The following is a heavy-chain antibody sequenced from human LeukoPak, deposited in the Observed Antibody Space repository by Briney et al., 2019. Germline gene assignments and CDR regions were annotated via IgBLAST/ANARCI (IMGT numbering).Heavy chain of an antibody. Sequence: SETLSLTCTVSGGSISSSSYYWGWIRQPPGKGLEWIGSIYYSGRTLYNPSLKSRVTISVDTSKNQFSLKLSSVTAADTAVYYCARPYSSGARVDYWGQGTLVTVSS. CDR3: ARPYSSGARVDY. J-gene: IGHJ4*02. CDR2: IYYSGRT. CDR1: GGSISSSSYY. V-gene: IGHV4-39*01. D-gene: IGHD6-19*01.